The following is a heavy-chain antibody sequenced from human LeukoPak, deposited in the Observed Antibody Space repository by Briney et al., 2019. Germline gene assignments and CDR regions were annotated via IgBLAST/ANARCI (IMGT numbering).Heavy chain of an antibody. CDR2: IFHSGGT. D-gene: IGHD5-12*01. CDR1: GYSISSDSY. CDR3: AREGNGYDLVDFDY. Sequence: SETLSLTCTVSGYSISSDSYWGWIRQPPGKGLEWIGTIFHSGGTYYNPSLRSRVTISVDTSKNQFSLKVRSVTAADTAVYYCAREGNGYDLVDFDYWGQGALVTVST. J-gene: IGHJ4*02. V-gene: IGHV4-38-2*02.